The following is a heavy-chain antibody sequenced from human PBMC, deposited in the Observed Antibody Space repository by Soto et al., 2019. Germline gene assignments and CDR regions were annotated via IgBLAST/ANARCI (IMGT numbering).Heavy chain of an antibody. CDR3: AKEQVVVVVAATYYFDY. CDR2: ISYDGSNK. CDR1: GFSFSSYG. D-gene: IGHD2-15*01. V-gene: IGHV3-30*18. J-gene: IGHJ4*02. Sequence: GGSLRRSCAASGFSFSSYGMHWVRQAPGKGLEWVAVISYDGSNKYYADSVKGRFTISRDNSKNTLYLQMNSLRAEDTAVYYCAKEQVVVVVAATYYFDYWGQGTMGTVSS.